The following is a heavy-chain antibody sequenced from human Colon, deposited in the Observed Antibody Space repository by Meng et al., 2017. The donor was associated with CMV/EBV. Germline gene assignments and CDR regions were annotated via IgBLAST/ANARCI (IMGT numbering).Heavy chain of an antibody. CDR2: IYYSGST. V-gene: IGHV4-39*01. CDR3: ARQGGSRFDP. CDR1: DGSISSSSYF. Sequence: SETLSLTCTVSDGSISSSSYFWGWIRQPPGKGLEWIGTIYYSGSTYYNPSLKSRVTISVDTSKNQFSLKLTSVTAADTAVYYCARQGGSRFDPWGQGTLVTVSS. D-gene: IGHD2-15*01. J-gene: IGHJ5*02.